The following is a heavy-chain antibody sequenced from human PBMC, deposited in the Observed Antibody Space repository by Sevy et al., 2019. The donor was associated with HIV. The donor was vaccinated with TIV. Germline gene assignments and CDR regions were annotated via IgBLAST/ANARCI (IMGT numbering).Heavy chain of an antibody. J-gene: IGHJ3*02. Sequence: SETLSLTCTVSGGSISSSSYSWGWIRQPPGKGLEWIGSIYYSGSTYYNPSLKSRVTISVDTSKNQFSLKLSSVTAADTAVYYCARHRASITIFGVVHDAFDIWGQGTMVTVS. V-gene: IGHV4-39*01. D-gene: IGHD3-3*01. CDR3: ARHRASITIFGVVHDAFDI. CDR2: IYYSGST. CDR1: GGSISSSSYS.